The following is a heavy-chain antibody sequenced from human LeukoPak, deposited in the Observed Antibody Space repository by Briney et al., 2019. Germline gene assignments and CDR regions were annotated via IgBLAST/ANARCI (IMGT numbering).Heavy chain of an antibody. D-gene: IGHD3-22*01. V-gene: IGHV3-21*01. Sequence: GGSLRLSCAASGFTFSSYSMNWVRQAPGKGLDLVSSISSSSSYIYYADSVKGRFTISRDNAKNSLYLQMNSLRAEDTAVYYCASNPQVSHDSSGYSDYWGQGTLVTVSS. CDR3: ASNPQVSHDSSGYSDY. CDR2: ISSSSSYI. CDR1: GFTFSSYS. J-gene: IGHJ4*02.